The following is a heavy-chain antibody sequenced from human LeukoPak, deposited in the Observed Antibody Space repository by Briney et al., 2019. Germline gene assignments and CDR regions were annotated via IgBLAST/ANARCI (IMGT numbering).Heavy chain of an antibody. CDR3: AKDWDDRYGSGRYFDL. D-gene: IGHD3-10*01. V-gene: IGHV3-30*02. CDR1: GFTFSSYG. CDR2: IRYGGSNK. Sequence: GGSLRLSCAASGFTFSSYGMHWVRQAPGKGLEWVAFIRYGGSNKYYAYSVKRRFTFSRANSKNTLYLQMNSLRAEDTALYYCAKDWDDRYGSGRYFDLWGQGTLVSV. J-gene: IGHJ4*02.